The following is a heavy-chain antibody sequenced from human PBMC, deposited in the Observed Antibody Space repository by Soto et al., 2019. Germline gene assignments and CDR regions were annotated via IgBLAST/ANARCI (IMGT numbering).Heavy chain of an antibody. J-gene: IGHJ4*02. Sequence: QVHLVQSGAEVRVPGASVKVSCRTSGYTFTKYDINWVRQAAGQGLEWMGWINPNFADNTGYAQKFQGRVTMTRDTSISTVYMELSSLRSDATAVYFCARGIDAGYDYWGQGSLVTVSS. CDR3: ARGIDAGYDY. V-gene: IGHV1-8*01. D-gene: IGHD5-12*01. CDR1: GYTFTKYD. CDR2: INPNFADNT.